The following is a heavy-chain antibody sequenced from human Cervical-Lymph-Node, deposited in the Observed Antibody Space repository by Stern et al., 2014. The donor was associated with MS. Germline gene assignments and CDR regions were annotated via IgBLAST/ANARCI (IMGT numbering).Heavy chain of an antibody. CDR3: ARDDRTSWYGGMPH. V-gene: IGHV3-33*01. Sequence: VQLVESGGGAVQPGRYLRLSCVTSGVTFSGYGMYWVRQAPGKGMEWVAISWSDGTKEDYADSVKGRFTISRDNSKNTLYLQMTSLRAEDTAVYYCARDDRTSWYGGMPHWGQGTLVTVSS. J-gene: IGHJ4*02. CDR2: SWSDGTKE. D-gene: IGHD6-13*01. CDR1: GVTFSGYG.